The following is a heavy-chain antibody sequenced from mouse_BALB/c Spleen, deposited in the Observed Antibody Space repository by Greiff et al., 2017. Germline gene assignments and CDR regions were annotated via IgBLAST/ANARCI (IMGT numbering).Heavy chain of an antibody. Sequence: VHLVESGAELARPGASVKLSCKASGYTFTSYWMQWVKQRPGQGLEWIGAIYPGDGDTRYTQKFKGKATLTADKSSSTAYMQLSSLASEDSAVYYCARRGDWVDYWGQGTTLTVSS. CDR3: ARRGDWVDY. CDR1: GYTFTSYW. CDR2: IYPGDGDT. D-gene: IGHD4-1*01. J-gene: IGHJ2*01. V-gene: IGHV1-87*01.